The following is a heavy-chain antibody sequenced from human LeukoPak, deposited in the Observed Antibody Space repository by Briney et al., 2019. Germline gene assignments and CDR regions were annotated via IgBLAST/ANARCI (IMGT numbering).Heavy chain of an antibody. V-gene: IGHV3-21*01. CDR1: GFTFSSYS. CDR3: ARGGIVATIFDY. D-gene: IGHD5-12*01. J-gene: IGHJ4*02. Sequence: GGSLRLSCAASGFTFSSYSMNWVRQAPGKGLEWVSSISSSSSYIYYADSVKGRFTISRDNAKNSLYLQMNSLRAEDTAVYYCARGGIVATIFDYWGQGTLVTVSS. CDR2: ISSSSSYI.